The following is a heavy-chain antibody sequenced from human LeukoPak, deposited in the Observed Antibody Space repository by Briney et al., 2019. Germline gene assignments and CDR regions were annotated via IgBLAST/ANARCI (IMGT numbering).Heavy chain of an antibody. V-gene: IGHV3-21*01. CDR2: ISSGSDYI. J-gene: IGHJ4*02. CDR1: GFSSYS. CDR3: ARDPWGTHAY. D-gene: IGHD3-16*01. Sequence: GGSLRLSCAASGFSSYSLNWVRQAPGKGLEWVSSISSGSDYIYYADSVKGRFTISRDNAKNSLYLQMNSLRAEDTAIYYCARDPWGTHAYWGQGTLVTVSS.